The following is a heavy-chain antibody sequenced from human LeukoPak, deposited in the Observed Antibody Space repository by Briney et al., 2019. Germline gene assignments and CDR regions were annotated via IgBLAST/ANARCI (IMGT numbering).Heavy chain of an antibody. D-gene: IGHD3-10*01. CDR3: ARGQRFGESHFDY. CDR1: GGSISSSSYY. J-gene: IGHJ4*02. CDR2: VYYSGST. V-gene: IGHV4-39*07. Sequence: SETLSLTCTVSGGSISSSSYYWGWIRQPPGKGLEWIGSVYYSGSTYYNPSLKSRVTISVDTSKNQFSLKLSSVTAADTAVYYCARGQRFGESHFDYWGQGTLVTVSS.